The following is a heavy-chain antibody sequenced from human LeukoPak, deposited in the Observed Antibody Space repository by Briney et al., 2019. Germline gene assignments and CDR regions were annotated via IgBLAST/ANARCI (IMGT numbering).Heavy chain of an antibody. J-gene: IGHJ4*02. Sequence: GGSLRLSCAASGFTFSSYGMHWVRQAPGKGLEWVAVISYDGSNKYYADSVKGRFTISRDNSKNTLYLQMNSLRAEDTAVCYCAKGLQYCSSTSCSYSSSWDYFDYWGQGTLVTVSS. CDR3: AKGLQYCSSTSCSYSSSWDYFDY. V-gene: IGHV3-30*18. D-gene: IGHD2-2*01. CDR1: GFTFSSYG. CDR2: ISYDGSNK.